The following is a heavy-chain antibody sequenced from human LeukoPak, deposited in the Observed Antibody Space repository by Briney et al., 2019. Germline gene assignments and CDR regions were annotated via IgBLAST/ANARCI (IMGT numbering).Heavy chain of an antibody. V-gene: IGHV3-30*18. D-gene: IGHD3-10*01. CDR1: GFTFSSYG. CDR3: AKCLRKGSYCQYCFDY. Sequence: GGSLRLSCAASGFTFSSYGMHWVRQAPGKGLEWVAVISYDGSNKYYADSVKGRFTISRDNSKNTLYLQMNSLRAEDTAVYYCAKCLRKGSYCQYCFDYWGQGTLVTVSS. CDR2: ISYDGSNK. J-gene: IGHJ4*02.